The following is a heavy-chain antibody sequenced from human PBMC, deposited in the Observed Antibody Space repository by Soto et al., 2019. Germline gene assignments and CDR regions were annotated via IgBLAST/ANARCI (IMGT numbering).Heavy chain of an antibody. J-gene: IGHJ4*02. V-gene: IGHV4-39*01. CDR2: IYYSGST. CDR1: GGSISSSSYY. CDR3: ASTTGTTSFDY. Sequence: KPSETLSLTCTVSGGSISSSSYYWGWIRQPPGKGLEWIGSIYYSGSTYYNPSLKSRVTISVDTSKNQFSLKLSSVTAADTAVYYCASTTGTTSFDYWGQGTLVTVSS. D-gene: IGHD1-1*01.